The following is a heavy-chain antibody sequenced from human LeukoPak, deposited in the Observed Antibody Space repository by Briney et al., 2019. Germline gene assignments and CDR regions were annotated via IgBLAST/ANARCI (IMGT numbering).Heavy chain of an antibody. Sequence: PGGSLRLSFAASGFTFSDYYMAWIRQAPGEGLGWLPSIGPNGGAIYYADSVKGRFTISRDNAKSSLYLQMTSLKAGDTAVYYCARGLFVAGSFFDSWGQGTLVTVSS. V-gene: IGHV3-11*04. J-gene: IGHJ4*02. CDR1: GFTFSDYY. CDR3: ARGLFVAGSFFDS. D-gene: IGHD1-26*01. CDR2: IGPNGGAI.